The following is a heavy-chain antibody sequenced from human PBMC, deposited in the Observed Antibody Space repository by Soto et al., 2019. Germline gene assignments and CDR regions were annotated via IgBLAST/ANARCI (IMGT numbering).Heavy chain of an antibody. CDR3: GAQYYGAKGYYFET. CDR1: GGSISSRSSY. D-gene: IGHD4-17*01. Sequence: QLQLQESGPGLVKASETLSLTCTVSGGSISSRSSYWGWIRQPPGKGLEWIGSIYYIGNTYYNPSLNSRVAISIDSSKTRFSLKLNSVTAADTAVYYGGAQYYGAKGYYFETWGQVTLVTVSS. CDR2: IYYIGNT. J-gene: IGHJ4*02. V-gene: IGHV4-39*02.